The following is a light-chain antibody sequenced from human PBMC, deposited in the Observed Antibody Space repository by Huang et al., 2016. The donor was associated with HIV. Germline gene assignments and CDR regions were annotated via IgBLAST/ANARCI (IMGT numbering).Light chain of an antibody. Sequence: DIQMTQSPSSLSASVGDRVTITCLASQGIANYLAWYQQKPGKVPKLLIYAASTFQSGVPSRFSGSGSGTDFTLTISSLQPEDVATYYCQKYHSAPFTFGPGTKVDIK. CDR1: QGIANY. V-gene: IGKV1-27*01. CDR2: AAS. J-gene: IGKJ3*01. CDR3: QKYHSAPFT.